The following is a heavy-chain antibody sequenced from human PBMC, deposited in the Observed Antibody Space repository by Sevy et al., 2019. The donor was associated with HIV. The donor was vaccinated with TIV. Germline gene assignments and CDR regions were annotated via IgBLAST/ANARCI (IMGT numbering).Heavy chain of an antibody. Sequence: ASVKVSGKTSGYTFTSFGISWVRQAPGQGLEWVGWISVYNGKTNYALKFQGRITLTSDTSTRTAYMELRSLRSDDTAVYYCSRRGAFEYDSSGFQSHWGQGTLVIVSS. CDR2: ISVYNGKT. J-gene: IGHJ4*02. CDR3: SRRGAFEYDSSGFQSH. D-gene: IGHD3-22*01. CDR1: GYTFTSFG. V-gene: IGHV1-18*01.